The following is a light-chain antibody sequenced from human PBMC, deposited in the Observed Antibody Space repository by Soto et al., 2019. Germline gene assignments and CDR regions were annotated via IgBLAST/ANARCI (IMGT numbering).Light chain of an antibody. CDR2: DIN. J-gene: IGLJ1*01. CDR1: SSDVGNYIF. Sequence: QSVLTQPASVSGSPGQSITISCTGTSSDVGNYIFVSWYRQHPGKAPKLMIYDINNRPSGVSNRFSGSKSGNTAALTISGLQAEDEADYYCVSYTTRAAYVFGTGTNLTVL. V-gene: IGLV2-14*01. CDR3: VSYTTRAAYV.